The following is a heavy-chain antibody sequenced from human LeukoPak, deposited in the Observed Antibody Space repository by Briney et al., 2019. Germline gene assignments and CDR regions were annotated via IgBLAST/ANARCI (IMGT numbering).Heavy chain of an antibody. J-gene: IGHJ4*02. CDR3: AGASYDSSGVH. CDR2: IYYSGST. V-gene: IGHV4-59*01. Sequence: SETLSLTCTVSGGSISSYYWSWIRQPPGQGLEWIGYIYYSGSTNYNPSLKSRVTISVDTSKNQFSLKLSSVTAADTAVYYCAGASYDSSGVHWGQGTLVTVSS. D-gene: IGHD3-22*01. CDR1: GGSISSYY.